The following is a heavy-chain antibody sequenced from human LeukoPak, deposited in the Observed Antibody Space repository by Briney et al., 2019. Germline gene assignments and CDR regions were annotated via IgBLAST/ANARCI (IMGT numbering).Heavy chain of an antibody. CDR2: IKQDGSEK. CDR3: ARGPYSGSYYLDY. D-gene: IGHD1-26*01. J-gene: IGHJ4*02. Sequence: GGSLRLSCAASGFTFSSYWMSWVRQAPGKGLEWVANIKQDGSEKYYVDSVKGRFTISRDNAKNSRYLQMNSLRAEDTAVYYCARGPYSGSYYLDYWGQGTLVTVSS. CDR1: GFTFSSYW. V-gene: IGHV3-7*01.